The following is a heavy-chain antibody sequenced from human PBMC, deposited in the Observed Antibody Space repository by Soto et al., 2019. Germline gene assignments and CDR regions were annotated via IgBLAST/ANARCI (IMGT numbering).Heavy chain of an antibody. CDR2: IYYSGST. D-gene: IGHD4-17*01. J-gene: IGHJ6*03. CDR1: GGSISSYY. CDR3: ARRPTVTEGYYYMDV. V-gene: IGHV4-59*08. Sequence: SETLSLTCTVSGGSISSYYWSWIRQPPGKGLGWIGYIYYSGSTNYNPSLKSRVTISVDTSKNQFSLKLSSVTAADTAVYYCARRPTVTEGYYYMDVWGKGTTVTVSS.